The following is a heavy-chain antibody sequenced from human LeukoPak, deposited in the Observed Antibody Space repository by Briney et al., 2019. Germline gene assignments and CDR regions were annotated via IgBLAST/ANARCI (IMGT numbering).Heavy chain of an antibody. V-gene: IGHV1-2*02. J-gene: IGHJ4*02. Sequence: ASVEVSCKASGYTFTGYYMHWVRQAPGQGLEWMGWINPNSGGTNYAQKFQGRVTMTRDTSISTAYMELSRLRSDDTAVYYCARDGGYCSGGSCYSRDYWGQGTLVTVSS. CDR2: INPNSGGT. D-gene: IGHD2-15*01. CDR1: GYTFTGYY. CDR3: ARDGGYCSGGSCYSRDY.